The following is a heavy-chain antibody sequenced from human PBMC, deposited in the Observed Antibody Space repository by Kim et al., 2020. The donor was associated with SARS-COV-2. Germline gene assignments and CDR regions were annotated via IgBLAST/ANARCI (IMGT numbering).Heavy chain of an antibody. J-gene: IGHJ6*02. CDR1: GFTFSSYA. Sequence: GGSLRLSCAASGFTFSSYAMHWVRQAPGKGLEWVAVISYDGSNKYYADSVKGRFTISRDNSKNTLYLQMNSLRAEDTAVYYCARDRIPYHYYDSSGYYGYYYYYGMDVWGQGTTVTVSS. D-gene: IGHD3-22*01. CDR3: ARDRIPYHYYDSSGYYGYYYYYGMDV. CDR2: ISYDGSNK. V-gene: IGHV3-30-3*01.